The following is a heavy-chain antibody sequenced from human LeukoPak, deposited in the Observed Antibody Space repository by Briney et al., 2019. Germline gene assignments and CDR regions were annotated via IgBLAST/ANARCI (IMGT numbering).Heavy chain of an antibody. CDR1: GGSISSGDYY. V-gene: IGHV4-30-4*01. Sequence: SETLSLTCTVSGGSISSGDYYWSWIRQPPGKGLEWIGYIYYSGSTYYNPSLKSRVTISVDTSKNQFSLKLSSVTAADTAVYYCAGGDYYDSSRYLNYYYYGMDVWGQGTTVTVSS. CDR3: AGGDYYDSSRYLNYYYYGMDV. D-gene: IGHD3-22*01. CDR2: IYYSGST. J-gene: IGHJ6*02.